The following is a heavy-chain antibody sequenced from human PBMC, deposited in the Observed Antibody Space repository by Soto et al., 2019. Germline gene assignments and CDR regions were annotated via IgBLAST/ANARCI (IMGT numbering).Heavy chain of an antibody. CDR2: IIPIFGTA. Sequence: QVQLVQSGAAVKKPGSSVKVSCKASGGTFSSYAISWVRQAPGQGLEWMGGIIPIFGTANYAQKFQGRVTITADESTSTAYMELSSLRSEDTAVYYCARAGVWFGERGTQYYFDYWGQGTLVTVSS. V-gene: IGHV1-69*12. CDR3: ARAGVWFGERGTQYYFDY. D-gene: IGHD3-10*01. CDR1: GGTFSSYA. J-gene: IGHJ4*02.